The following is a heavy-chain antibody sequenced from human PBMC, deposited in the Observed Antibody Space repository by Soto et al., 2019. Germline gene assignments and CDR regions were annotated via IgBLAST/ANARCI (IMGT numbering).Heavy chain of an antibody. CDR1: GGSISDYSSSHY. J-gene: IGHJ1*01. V-gene: IGHV4-4*07. Sequence: PSETLSLTCTVSGGSISDYSSSHYWSWIRQPAGKGLEWVGRVSTSGHPTYSPSLKSRVTMSLDTSKNQFSLTVNSVTAADTAMYYCAVGTVGGSPGDCWGQGTLVTVSS. D-gene: IGHD1-26*01. CDR2: VSTSGHP. CDR3: AVGTVGGSPGDC.